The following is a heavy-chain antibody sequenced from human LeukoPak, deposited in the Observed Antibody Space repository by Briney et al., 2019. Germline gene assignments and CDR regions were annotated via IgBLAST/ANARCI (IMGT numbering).Heavy chain of an antibody. CDR2: IYYSGST. Sequence: SETLSLTCTVSGGSIGGYYWSWIRQPPGKGLEWIGYIYYSGSTNYNPSLKSRVTISVDTSKNQFSLKLSSVTAADTAVYYCARGSRSSWYYYYYYMDVWGKGTTVTVSS. D-gene: IGHD6-13*01. CDR3: ARGSRSSWYYYYYYMDV. V-gene: IGHV4-59*01. CDR1: GGSIGGYY. J-gene: IGHJ6*03.